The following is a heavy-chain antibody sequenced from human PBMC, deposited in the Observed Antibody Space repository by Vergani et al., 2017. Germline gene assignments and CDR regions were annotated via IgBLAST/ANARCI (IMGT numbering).Heavy chain of an antibody. CDR1: GGSISSSSYY. J-gene: IGHJ4*02. V-gene: IGHV4-39*01. CDR3: ARVANLDCSGGSCYSPFDY. Sequence: QVQLQESGPGLVKPSQTLSLTCTVSGGSISSSSYYWGWIRQPPGKGLEWIGSIYYSGSTYYNPSLKSRVTISVDTSKNQFSLKLSSVTAADTAVYYCARVANLDCSGGSCYSPFDYWGQGTLVTVSS. D-gene: IGHD2-15*01. CDR2: IYYSGST.